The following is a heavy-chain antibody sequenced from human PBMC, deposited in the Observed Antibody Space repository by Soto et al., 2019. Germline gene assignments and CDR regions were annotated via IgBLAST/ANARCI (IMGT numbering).Heavy chain of an antibody. Sequence: QVQLVQSGAEVKKPGSSVRVSCKAFGGLFNKYAVTWVRQAPGQGLEWMGGTIPVSGPTSYAQKFQGRVTITADFTTHTAYMELSNLRSDDTAVYYCARGMVVTGVADYWYFDLWGRGTPVTVSS. CDR3: ARGMVVTGVADYWYFDL. CDR2: TIPVSGPT. V-gene: IGHV1-69*01. J-gene: IGHJ2*01. CDR1: GGLFNKYA. D-gene: IGHD2-21*02.